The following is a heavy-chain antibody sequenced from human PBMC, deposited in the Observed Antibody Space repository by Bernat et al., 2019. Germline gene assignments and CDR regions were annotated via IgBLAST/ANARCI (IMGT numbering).Heavy chain of an antibody. V-gene: IGHV3-66*02. CDR1: GFTVSSNY. D-gene: IGHD3-16*02. Sequence: EVQLVESGGGLVQPGGSLRLSCAASGFTVSSNYMSWVRQAPGKGLEWVSVIYSGGSTYYADSVKGRFTISRDNSKNTLYLQMNSLRAEDTAVYYCAKILDVWGSYRLYLDYWGQGTLVTVSS. J-gene: IGHJ4*02. CDR2: IYSGGST. CDR3: AKILDVWGSYRLYLDY.